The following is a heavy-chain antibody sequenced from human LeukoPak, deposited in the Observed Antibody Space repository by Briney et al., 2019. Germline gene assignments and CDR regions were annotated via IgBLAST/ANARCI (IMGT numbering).Heavy chain of an antibody. Sequence: SETLSLTCGAYGGSFSGYYWSWIRQPPGKGLEWIGEINHSGSTNYNPSLKSRIIISVDTSKNQFSLKLSSVTAADTAVYYCARQDTWFGIDYWGQGTLVTVSS. CDR2: INHSGST. CDR3: ARQDTWFGIDY. J-gene: IGHJ4*02. CDR1: GGSFSGYY. V-gene: IGHV4-34*01. D-gene: IGHD3-10*01.